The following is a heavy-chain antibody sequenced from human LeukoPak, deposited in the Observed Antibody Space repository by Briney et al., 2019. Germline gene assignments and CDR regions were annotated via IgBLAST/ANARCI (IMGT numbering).Heavy chain of an antibody. V-gene: IGHV4-34*01. CDR1: GGSFSGFY. J-gene: IGHJ5*02. CDR2: INHSGST. D-gene: IGHD4-17*01. Sequence: SETLSLTCAVYGGSFSGFYWSWIRQPPEKGLEWIEEINHSGSTNYNPSLKRRVTISVDTSKNQFSLKLSSVTAADTAVYYCARGPKKAETLDYGDPGHPHRSNWFDPWGQGTLVTVSS. CDR3: ARGPKKAETLDYGDPGHPHRSNWFDP.